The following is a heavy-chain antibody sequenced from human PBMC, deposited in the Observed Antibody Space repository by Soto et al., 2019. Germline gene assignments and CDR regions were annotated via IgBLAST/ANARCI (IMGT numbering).Heavy chain of an antibody. CDR1: GGTFSSYT. J-gene: IGHJ4*02. CDR2: IIPILGIA. D-gene: IGHD5-12*01. Sequence: QVQLVQSGAEVKKPGSSVKVSCKASGGTFSSYTISWVRQAPGQGLEWMGRIIPILGIANYAQKFLGRVTITADKSTSTAYMELSSLRSEDTAVYYCARTDGMATIRESRVDYWGQGTLVTVSS. V-gene: IGHV1-69*02. CDR3: ARTDGMATIRESRVDY.